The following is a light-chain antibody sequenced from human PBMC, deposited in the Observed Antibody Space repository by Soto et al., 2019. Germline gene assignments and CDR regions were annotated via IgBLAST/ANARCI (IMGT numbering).Light chain of an antibody. Sequence: QSVLTQPASVSGSPGQSITISCIGTSSDFGSYNLVSWYQQHPGKAPKLMIYEVNKRPSGVSNRFSASKSGNTASLTISGLQDEDEADYYCCSFASSGTWVFGGGTQLTVL. CDR1: SSDFGSYNL. CDR3: CSFASSGTWV. V-gene: IGLV2-23*02. CDR2: EVN. J-gene: IGLJ3*02.